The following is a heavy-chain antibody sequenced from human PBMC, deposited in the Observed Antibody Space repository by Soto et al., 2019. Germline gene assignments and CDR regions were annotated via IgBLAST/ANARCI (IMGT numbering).Heavy chain of an antibody. D-gene: IGHD5-12*01. CDR2: TYFRSKWYN. V-gene: IGHV6-1*01. Sequence: PSPTLSLTCVISGDSVSSNTASWNWIRPSPSRGLEWLGRTYFRSKWYNDYAVSVKSRIIINPDTSNNQFSLQLNSVTPDDTAVYFCAKGDNLGPKTGYAFDPWGQGIMVTVSS. CDR1: GDSVSSNTAS. CDR3: AKGDNLGPKTGYAFDP. J-gene: IGHJ5*02.